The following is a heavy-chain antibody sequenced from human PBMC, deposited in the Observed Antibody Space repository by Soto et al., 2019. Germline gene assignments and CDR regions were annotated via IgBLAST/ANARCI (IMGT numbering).Heavy chain of an antibody. CDR2: IHHSGTT. CDR1: GDSVSSSSYY. CDR3: ASGLGYKA. D-gene: IGHD5-12*01. V-gene: IGHV4-31*03. Sequence: QVQLQESGPGLVKPSQTLSLTCTVSGDSVSSSSYYWSWIRQHPGKGLEWIGYIHHSGTTYYNPSLKSRITLSVDTSKYQFSLRLSSVTAADKAVYYCASGLGYKAWGQGTLATVSS. J-gene: IGHJ5*02.